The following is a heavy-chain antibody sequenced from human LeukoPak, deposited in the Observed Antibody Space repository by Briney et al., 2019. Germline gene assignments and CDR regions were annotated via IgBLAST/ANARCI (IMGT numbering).Heavy chain of an antibody. V-gene: IGHV1-8*01. Sequence: ASVKVSCKASGYTFTSYDINWVRQATGQGLEWMGWMNPNSGNTGYAQKFQGRVTMTRNTSISTAYMELSSLRSEDTAVYYCARVTMVRGVIIKRNYYYYMDVWGKGTTVTISS. J-gene: IGHJ6*03. CDR3: ARVTMVRGVIIKRNYYYYMDV. CDR1: GYTFTSYD. CDR2: MNPNSGNT. D-gene: IGHD3-10*01.